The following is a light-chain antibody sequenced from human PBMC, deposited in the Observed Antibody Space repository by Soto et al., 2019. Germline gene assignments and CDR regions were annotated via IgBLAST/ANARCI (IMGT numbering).Light chain of an antibody. J-gene: IGKJ2*01. V-gene: IGKV3-15*01. CDR1: QSVSSN. CDR2: GAS. CDR3: QQYNNWLYT. Sequence: EIVMTQSPATLSVSPGERATLSCRASQSVSSNLAGYQQKPGQAPRLLIYGASTRATGIPARFSVSGSGTEFTLTISSLQSVDFAVYYCQQYNNWLYTFGQGTKLEIK.